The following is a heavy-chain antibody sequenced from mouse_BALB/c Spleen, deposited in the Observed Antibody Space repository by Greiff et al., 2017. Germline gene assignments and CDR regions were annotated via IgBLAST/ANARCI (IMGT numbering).Heavy chain of an antibody. CDR3: ARVGYYDYFDY. D-gene: IGHD2-4*01. J-gene: IGHJ2*01. Sequence: VQLQESGPGLVQPSQSLSITCTVSGFSLTSYGVHWVRQSPGKGLEWLGVIWSGGSTDYNAAFISRLSISKDNSKSQVFLKMNSLQTDDTARYYCARVGYYDYFDYWGQGTTLTVSS. CDR1: GFSLTSYG. CDR2: IWSGGST. V-gene: IGHV2-2*01.